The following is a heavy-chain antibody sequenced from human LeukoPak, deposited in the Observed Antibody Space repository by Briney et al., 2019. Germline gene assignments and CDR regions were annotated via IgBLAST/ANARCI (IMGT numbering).Heavy chain of an antibody. D-gene: IGHD5-24*01. CDR1: GYTFTSYY. V-gene: IGHV1-46*01. CDR2: INPSGGST. J-gene: IGHJ4*02. Sequence: GASVKVSCKASGYTFTSYYMHWVRQAPGQGLEWMGIINPSGGSTSYAQKFQGRVTMTRDTSTSTVYMELSSLKASDSAMYYCARPRRDGYPYYFNYWGQGTLVTVSS. CDR3: ARPRRDGYPYYFNY.